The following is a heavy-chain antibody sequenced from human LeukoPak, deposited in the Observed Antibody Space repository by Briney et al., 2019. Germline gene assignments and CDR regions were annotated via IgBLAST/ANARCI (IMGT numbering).Heavy chain of an antibody. V-gene: IGHV3-7*03. D-gene: IGHD3-3*01. CDR2: IKQDGSEK. J-gene: IGHJ4*02. Sequence: GGSLRLSCAASGFTLSTYWMSWVRQAPGKGLEWVADIKQDGSEKYYVDSVKGRFTISRDNAKNSLYLQMNSLRAEDTAVYYCARDRGTIFGEPYYFDYWGLGTLVTVSS. CDR1: GFTLSTYW. CDR3: ARDRGTIFGEPYYFDY.